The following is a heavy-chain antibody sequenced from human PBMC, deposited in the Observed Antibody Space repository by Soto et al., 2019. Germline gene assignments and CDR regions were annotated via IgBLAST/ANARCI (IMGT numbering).Heavy chain of an antibody. CDR2: ISGSGDGT. V-gene: IGHV3-23*01. D-gene: IGHD5-18*01. J-gene: IGHJ4*02. CDR3: AGPGYSSQDY. Sequence: VGSLRLSCAASGFTFSSFALSWVRQAPGKGLEWVSAISGSGDGTDYADSVKGRFTISRDNSKNTLYLQMNSLRAEDTAVYYCAGPGYSSQDYWGQGALVTVSS. CDR1: GFTFSSFA.